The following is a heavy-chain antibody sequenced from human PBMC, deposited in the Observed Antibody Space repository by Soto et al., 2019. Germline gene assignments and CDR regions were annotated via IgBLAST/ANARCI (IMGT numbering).Heavy chain of an antibody. CDR1: GFTFSSYE. CDR2: ISSSGSTI. J-gene: IGHJ6*02. V-gene: IGHV3-48*03. CDR3: AREVGCSSTSCYPDWGPYYYGMDV. D-gene: IGHD2-2*01. Sequence: PGGSLRLSCAASGFTFSSYEMNWVRQAPGKGLEWVSYISSSGSTIYYADSVKGRFTISRDNAKNSLYLQMNSLRAEDTAVYYCAREVGCSSTSCYPDWGPYYYGMDVWGQGTTVTVSS.